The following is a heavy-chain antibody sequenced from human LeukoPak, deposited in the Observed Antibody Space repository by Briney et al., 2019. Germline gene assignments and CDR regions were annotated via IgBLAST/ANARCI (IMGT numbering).Heavy chain of an antibody. CDR1: GFTVSSNY. J-gene: IGHJ4*02. CDR2: IYSGGST. D-gene: IGHD3-22*01. V-gene: IGHV3-53*01. CDR3: ARFDYDSSGIDY. Sequence: GGSLRLSCAASGFTVSSNYMSWVRQAPGKGLEWVSVIYSGGSTYYADSVKGRFTISRDNYKNTLYLQMNSLRAEDTAVYYCARFDYDSSGIDYWGQGTLVTVSS.